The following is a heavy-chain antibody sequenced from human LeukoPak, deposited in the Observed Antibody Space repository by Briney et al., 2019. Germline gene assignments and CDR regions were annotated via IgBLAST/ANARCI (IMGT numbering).Heavy chain of an antibody. D-gene: IGHD3-9*01. CDR2: INPNSGGT. J-gene: IGHJ4*02. Sequence: ASVKVSCKASGYTFTGYYMHWVRQAPGQGLEWMGRINPNSGGTNYAQKFQGRVTMTRDMSISTAYMELSRLRSDDTAVYYCARGPYDILTGLVDYWGQGTLVTVSS. CDR1: GYTFTGYY. CDR3: ARGPYDILTGLVDY. V-gene: IGHV1-2*06.